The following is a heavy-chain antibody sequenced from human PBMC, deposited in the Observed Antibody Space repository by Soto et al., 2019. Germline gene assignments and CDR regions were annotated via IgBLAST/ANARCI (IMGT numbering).Heavy chain of an antibody. V-gene: IGHV1-58*01. CDR2: IVVGSGNT. CDR3: AAEGHGAVLLDY. J-gene: IGHJ4*02. D-gene: IGHD6-19*01. Sequence: SVKVSCKASGFTFTSSAVQWVRQARGQRLEWIGWIVVGSGNTNYAQKFQERVTITRDMSTSTAYMELSSLRSEDTAAYYCAAEGHGAVLLDYWGQGTLVTVSS. CDR1: GFTFTSSA.